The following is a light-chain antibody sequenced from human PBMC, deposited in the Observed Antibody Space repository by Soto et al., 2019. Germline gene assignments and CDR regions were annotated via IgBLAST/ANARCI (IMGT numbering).Light chain of an antibody. CDR2: DNR. CDR1: SSNIGSNS. Sequence: QSVLTQPPSVSAAPGQRVTISCSGSSSNIGSNSVSWYQQLPGTAPKLLIHDNRNRPAGVPDRFSGSKTATSATLGISGLGTGDEADYYCGTWDTSLSAAVFGGGTKVTVL. J-gene: IGLJ2*01. V-gene: IGLV1-51*01. CDR3: GTWDTSLSAAV.